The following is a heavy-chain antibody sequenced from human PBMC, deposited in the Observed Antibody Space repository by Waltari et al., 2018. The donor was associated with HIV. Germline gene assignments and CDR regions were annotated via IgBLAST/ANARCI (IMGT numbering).Heavy chain of an antibody. Sequence: QSQLQESDTGLVKPSETLSLTCTVSGGSISRNYYFWAWVRHPPGKGLEWMGIIFHTGGNTYYNPSLKSRVIISVDTSKDQSSLKLSSMTATDTAVYYCARQRGSGLWYFDLWGRGTLVSVSS. V-gene: IGHV4-39*01. D-gene: IGHD3-10*01. J-gene: IGHJ2*01. CDR2: IFHTGGNT. CDR1: GGSISRNYYF. CDR3: ARQRGSGLWYFDL.